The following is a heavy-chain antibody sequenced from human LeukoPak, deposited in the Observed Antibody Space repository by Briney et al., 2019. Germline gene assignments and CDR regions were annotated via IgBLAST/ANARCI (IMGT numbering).Heavy chain of an antibody. CDR1: GFTFSSYA. J-gene: IGHJ5*02. D-gene: IGHD4-11*01. CDR2: ISGSGGST. V-gene: IGHV3-23*01. Sequence: GGSLRLSCAASGFTFSSYAMSWVRQAPGKGLEWVSAISGSGGSTYYADSVKGRFTISRDNSKNTLYLQMNSLRAEDTAVYYCAKDPYSNPKILWFDPWGQGTLVTVSS. CDR3: AKDPYSNPKILWFDP.